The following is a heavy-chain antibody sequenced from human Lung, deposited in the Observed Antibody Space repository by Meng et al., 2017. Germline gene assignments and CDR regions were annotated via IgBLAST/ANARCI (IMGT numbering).Heavy chain of an antibody. CDR2: IYYSGTT. J-gene: IGHJ4*02. Sequence: QLQLQESGPGLVKSSENLSLTCTVSDGSITSSDFFWGWIRQPPGKGLEWIGYIYYSGTTYYNPSLKSRATISEDTAKNQFSLNLSSVTAADTAVYYCARQVNSDGYPRYFDFWGQGTLVTVSS. D-gene: IGHD5-24*01. CDR3: ARQVNSDGYPRYFDF. CDR1: DGSITSSDFF. V-gene: IGHV4-39*01.